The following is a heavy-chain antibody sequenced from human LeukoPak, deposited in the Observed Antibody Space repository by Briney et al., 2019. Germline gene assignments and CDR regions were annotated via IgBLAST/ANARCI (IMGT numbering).Heavy chain of an antibody. J-gene: IGHJ4*02. V-gene: IGHV1-46*01. Sequence: ASVKVSCKASGYTFTSYYMHWVRQAPGQGLEWMGIINPSGGSTSYAQKFQGRVTMTRDMSTSTVYMELNSLRVEDAGVYYCARAPVTSCRGVYCYPFDYWGQGTLVTVSS. CDR3: ARAPVTSCRGVYCYPFDY. CDR2: INPSGGST. CDR1: GYTFTSYY. D-gene: IGHD2-21*01.